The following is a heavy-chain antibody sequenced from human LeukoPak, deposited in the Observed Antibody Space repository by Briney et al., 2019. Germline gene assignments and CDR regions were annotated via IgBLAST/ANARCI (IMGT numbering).Heavy chain of an antibody. CDR2: ISASGGST. CDR1: GFTFSNYA. CDR3: VKVGAAEEFDY. V-gene: IGHV3-23*01. D-gene: IGHD6-13*01. J-gene: IGHJ4*02. Sequence: GGSLRLSCAASGFTFSNYAMSWVRQAPGKGLEWVSGISASGGSTVYADSVKGRFTISRDNFRNTVFLQMDSLRAEDTAVYYCVKVGAAEEFDYWGQGTLVTVSS.